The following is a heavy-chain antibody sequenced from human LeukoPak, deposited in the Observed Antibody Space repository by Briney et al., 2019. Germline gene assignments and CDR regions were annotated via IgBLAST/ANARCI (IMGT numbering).Heavy chain of an antibody. CDR2: IIPIFGTA. D-gene: IGHD6-6*01. CDR1: GGTCSSYA. J-gene: IGHJ6*03. Sequence: ASVKVSCKASGGTCSSYAISWVRQAPGQGLEWMGRIIPIFGTANYAQKFQGRVTITTDESTSTAYMELSSLRSEDTTVYYYASPGSSSSNYYYYMDVWGKGTTVTVSS. V-gene: IGHV1-69*05. CDR3: ASPGSSSSNYYYYMDV.